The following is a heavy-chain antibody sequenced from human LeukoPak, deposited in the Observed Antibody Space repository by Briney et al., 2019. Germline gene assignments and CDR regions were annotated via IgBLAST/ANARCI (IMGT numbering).Heavy chain of an antibody. Sequence: PGVSLRLSCAASGLIFSNCWMTWVRQAPGKGLEWVGRIKSEVDGATRDYAAPVRGRFTLSRDDSRNTLYLQMNSLKTEDTAFYYCTTDIPFTSGGAIAYWDQGTLVTVSS. CDR3: TTDIPFTSGGAIAY. CDR2: IKSEVDGATR. D-gene: IGHD3-16*02. CDR1: GLIFSNCW. V-gene: IGHV3-15*01. J-gene: IGHJ4*02.